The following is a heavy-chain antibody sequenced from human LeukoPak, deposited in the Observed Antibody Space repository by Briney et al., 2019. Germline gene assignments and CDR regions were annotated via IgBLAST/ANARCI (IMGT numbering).Heavy chain of an antibody. CDR2: ISDSGSP. CDR1: GGSINTYY. Sequence: SETLSLTCTVSGGSINTYYWSRLRQPPGKGLEWIGYISDSGSPSYNSSLKSRVTISIDTSKKQFSLMLSSATAADTAIYYCARSTRRYCSGGTCFPYWFDPWGRGALVTVSS. J-gene: IGHJ5*02. D-gene: IGHD2-15*01. CDR3: ARSTRRYCSGGTCFPYWFDP. V-gene: IGHV4-59*01.